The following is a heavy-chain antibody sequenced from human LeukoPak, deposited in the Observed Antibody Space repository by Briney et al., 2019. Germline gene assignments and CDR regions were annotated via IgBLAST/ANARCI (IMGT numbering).Heavy chain of an antibody. CDR1: GGSISSYY. Sequence: SETLSLTCTVSGGSISSYYWSWIRQPPGKGLEWIGYIYYSGSTYYNPSLKSRVTISVDTSKNQFSLKLSSVTAADTAVYYCSRWLLRPLDAFDIWGQGTMVTVSS. V-gene: IGHV4-59*04. CDR2: IYYSGST. D-gene: IGHD3-22*01. CDR3: SRWLLRPLDAFDI. J-gene: IGHJ3*02.